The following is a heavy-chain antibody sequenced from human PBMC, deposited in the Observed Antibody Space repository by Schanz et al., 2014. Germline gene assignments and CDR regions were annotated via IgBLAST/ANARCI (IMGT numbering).Heavy chain of an antibody. J-gene: IGHJ4*02. Sequence: VQLLQSGGALVQPGGSLRLSCSASGFTFSTYAMSWARQTPGKGLEWVAIIWYDGSNKYYADSVKGRFTTSRDNGKKSMYLQMNSLRAEDTAVYYCARDSGSHYLVDYWGQGTLVTVSS. D-gene: IGHD1-26*01. V-gene: IGHV3-33*08. CDR2: IWYDGSNK. CDR1: GFTFSTYA. CDR3: ARDSGSHYLVDY.